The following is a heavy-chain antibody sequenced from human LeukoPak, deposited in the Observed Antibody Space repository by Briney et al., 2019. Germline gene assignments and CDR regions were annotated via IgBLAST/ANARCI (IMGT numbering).Heavy chain of an antibody. CDR2: ISSNGGNT. V-gene: IGHV3-64D*09. CDR3: VKGVQYSGSYYTFDH. J-gene: IGHJ4*02. Sequence: PGGSLRLSCSASGFTFSSYAMHWVRQAPGKGLEYVSAISSNGGNTYYADSIKRRFSISRDNSKNTVFLQMSSLRPEDTAVYYCVKGVQYSGSYYTFDHWGQGTLVTVSS. D-gene: IGHD1-26*01. CDR1: GFTFSSYA.